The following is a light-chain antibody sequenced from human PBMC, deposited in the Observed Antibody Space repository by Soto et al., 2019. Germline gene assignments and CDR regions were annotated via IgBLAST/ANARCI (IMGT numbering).Light chain of an antibody. J-gene: IGLJ1*01. CDR3: SSHTSSSTSYV. CDR2: DVS. V-gene: IGLV2-14*01. Sequence: QSALTQPASVSGSPGQSITISCTGTSSDVGGYNYVSWYQQHPGKAPKLMIYDVSNRPSGVSNRFSGSKSAITASLTISGLQAEDEADYYCSSHTSSSTSYVFGTGTKLTVL. CDR1: SSDVGGYNY.